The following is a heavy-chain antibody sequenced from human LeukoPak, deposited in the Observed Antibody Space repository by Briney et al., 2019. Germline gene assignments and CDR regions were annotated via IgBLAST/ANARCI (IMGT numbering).Heavy chain of an antibody. CDR3: AKGDTTYYYDSSGYYDY. J-gene: IGHJ4*02. Sequence: GRSLRLSCAASGFTFSSYGMHWVRQAPGKGLEWVAVISYDGSNKYYADSVKGRFTISRDNSKNTLYLQMNSLRAEDTAVYYCAKGDTTYYYDSSGYYDYWAREPWSPSPQ. CDR1: GFTFSSYG. V-gene: IGHV3-30*18. CDR2: ISYDGSNK. D-gene: IGHD3-22*01.